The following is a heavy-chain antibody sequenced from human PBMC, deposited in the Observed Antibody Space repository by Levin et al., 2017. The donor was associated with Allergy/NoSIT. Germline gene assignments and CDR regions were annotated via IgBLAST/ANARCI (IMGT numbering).Heavy chain of an antibody. CDR2: VYYTGRT. V-gene: IGHV4-59*01. CDR1: GGSINDYY. CDR3: ASLHIDGSGSPFNY. Sequence: SETLSLTCTVSGGSINDYYWSWLRQPPEKGLEWIGYVYYTGRTNYNLSLKNRVTMSIDTSKYQFSLKLTSVTAADTAVYYCASLHIDGSGSPFNYWGQGTLVTVSS. J-gene: IGHJ4*02. D-gene: IGHD3-10*01.